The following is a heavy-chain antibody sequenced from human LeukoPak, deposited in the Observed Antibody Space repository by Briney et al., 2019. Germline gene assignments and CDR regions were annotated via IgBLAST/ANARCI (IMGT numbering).Heavy chain of an antibody. CDR3: AKASGIYSYYFDY. Sequence: GGSLRLSCTASGFTFGDYSMNWVRQAPGKGLEWVAFIRYDGSNKYYADSVKGRFTISRDNSKNTLYLQMNSLRAEDTAVYYCAKASGIYSYYFDYWGQGTLVTVSS. D-gene: IGHD1-14*01. CDR1: GFTFGDYS. V-gene: IGHV3-30*02. CDR2: IRYDGSNK. J-gene: IGHJ4*02.